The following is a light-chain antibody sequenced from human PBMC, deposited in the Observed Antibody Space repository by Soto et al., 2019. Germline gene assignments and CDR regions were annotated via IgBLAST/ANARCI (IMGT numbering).Light chain of an antibody. J-gene: IGLJ1*01. CDR2: DDN. Sequence: QCVRGQPPSVSAAPGQKVTISCSGSSSNIGGNSVSWYQQLPGTAPKLLIYDDNKRPSGIPDRFSGSKSGTSATLGITGFQTGDEADYYCGSWDSSLSAYVFGTGTKVTVL. CDR1: SSNIGGNS. CDR3: GSWDSSLSAYV. V-gene: IGLV1-51*01.